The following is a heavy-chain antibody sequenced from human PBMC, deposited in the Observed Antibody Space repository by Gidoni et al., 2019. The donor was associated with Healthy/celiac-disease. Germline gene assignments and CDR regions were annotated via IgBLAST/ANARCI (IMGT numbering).Heavy chain of an antibody. CDR1: GGSFSGYY. J-gene: IGHJ5*02. V-gene: IGHV4-34*01. Sequence: QVQLQQWGAGLLKPSATLSLTCAVYGGSFSGYYWSWTRQPPGKGLEWIGEINHSRSTNYNPSLKSRDTISVDTSKNQFSLKLSSVTDADTAVYYCARGYEGSPAAKLQYNWCDPWGQGTLVTVSS. CDR2: INHSRST. D-gene: IGHD2-2*01. CDR3: ARGYEGSPAAKLQYNWCDP.